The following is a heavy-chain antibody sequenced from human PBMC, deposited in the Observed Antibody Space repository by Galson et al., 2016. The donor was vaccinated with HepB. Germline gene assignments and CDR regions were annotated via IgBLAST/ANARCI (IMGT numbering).Heavy chain of an antibody. CDR3: ATAEYYYDGTTYSLSDY. CDR1: GFTFSDHY. J-gene: IGHJ4*02. Sequence: SLRLSCAASGFTFSDHYMDWVRQAPGKGLEWVGRSRNRANSYTTEYAASVKGRFTISRDDSKNSLFLHMSSLKTEDTAVYYCATAEYYYDGTTYSLSDYWGQGTLVTVSS. CDR2: SRNRANSYTT. D-gene: IGHD3-22*01. V-gene: IGHV3-72*01.